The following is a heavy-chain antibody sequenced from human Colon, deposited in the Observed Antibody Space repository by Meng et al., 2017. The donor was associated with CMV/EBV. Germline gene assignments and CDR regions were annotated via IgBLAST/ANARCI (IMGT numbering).Heavy chain of an antibody. CDR3: AKPKEYTSAYGLDV. CDR2: ISSGGGAT. J-gene: IGHJ6*02. V-gene: IGHV3-23*01. D-gene: IGHD1-26*01. CDR1: GFTFSNHA. Sequence: GESLKISCAGSGFTFSNHAMNWVRQAPGKGLEWVSVISSGGGATYLADSVKGRFTISRDNSKKTLFLQMNSLRAEDTAVYYCAKPKEYTSAYGLDVWGQGTLVTVSS.